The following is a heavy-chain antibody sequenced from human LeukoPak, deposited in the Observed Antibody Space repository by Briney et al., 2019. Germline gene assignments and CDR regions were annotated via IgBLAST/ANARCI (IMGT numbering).Heavy chain of an antibody. CDR1: GFTFSSYG. Sequence: SGGSLRLSCAASGFTFSSYGMHWVRQAPGKGLEWVAVIWCDGSNKYYADSVKGRFTISRDNSKNTLYLQMNSLRAEDTAVYYCAKGGYYYDSSGYLAWGQGTLVTVSS. V-gene: IGHV3-33*06. J-gene: IGHJ5*02. CDR2: IWCDGSNK. D-gene: IGHD3-22*01. CDR3: AKGGYYYDSSGYLA.